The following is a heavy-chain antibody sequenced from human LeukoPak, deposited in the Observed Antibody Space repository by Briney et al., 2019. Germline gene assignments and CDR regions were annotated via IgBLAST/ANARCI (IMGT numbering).Heavy chain of an antibody. V-gene: IGHV3-21*04. CDR1: GFTFSSYS. CDR2: ISSSSSYI. Sequence: GGSLRLSCAASGFTFSSYSMNWVRQAPGKGLEWVSSISSSSSYIYYADAVKGRFTISRDNSKNTLYLQMNSLRAEDTAVYYCAKDRRLAAFDYGGQGTLVTVSS. D-gene: IGHD6-25*01. CDR3: AKDRRLAAFDY. J-gene: IGHJ4*02.